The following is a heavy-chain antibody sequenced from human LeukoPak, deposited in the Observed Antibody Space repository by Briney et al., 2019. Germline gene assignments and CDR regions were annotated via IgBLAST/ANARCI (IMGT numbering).Heavy chain of an antibody. J-gene: IGHJ4*02. D-gene: IGHD3-3*01. CDR1: GGTFSIFA. Sequence: SVKVSCRVSGGTFSIFAISWVRQAPGQGLEWMGGIIPIVGTAHYASKFQDRVTIAADESASTVSMELSSLRSGDTAVYYCAKASREVLRFLEWFSDLYYFDYWGQGTLVTVSS. CDR2: IIPIVGTA. V-gene: IGHV1-69*13. CDR3: AKASREVLRFLEWFSDLYYFDY.